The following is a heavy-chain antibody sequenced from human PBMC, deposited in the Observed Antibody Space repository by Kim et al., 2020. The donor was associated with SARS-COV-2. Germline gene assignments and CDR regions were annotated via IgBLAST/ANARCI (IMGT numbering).Heavy chain of an antibody. CDR3: ARDPLGPYYYDSRSLVY. CDR1: GFTFSSYS. Sequence: GGSLRLSCAASGFTFSSYSMNWVRQAPGKGLEWVSSISSSSSYIYYADSVKGRFTISRDNAKNSLYLQMNSLRAEDTAVYYCARDPLGPYYYDSRSLVYWGQGTLVTVSS. D-gene: IGHD3-22*01. CDR2: ISSSSSYI. J-gene: IGHJ4*02. V-gene: IGHV3-21*01.